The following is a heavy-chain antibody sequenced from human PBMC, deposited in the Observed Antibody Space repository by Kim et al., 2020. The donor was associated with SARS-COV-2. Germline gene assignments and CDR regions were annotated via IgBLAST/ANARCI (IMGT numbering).Heavy chain of an antibody. CDR1: GFTFSTYT. CDR3: ASQYCSGGSCSYFDY. CDR2: ISSSSTYI. J-gene: IGHJ4*01. D-gene: IGHD2-15*01. V-gene: IGHV3-21*01. Sequence: GGSLRLSCAASGFTFSTYTMNWVRQAPGKGLDWVSSISSSSTYIYYADSVKGRFTTSRDNAKKSLYLQMTSLRAEDTAVYYCASQYCSGGSCSYFDYWG.